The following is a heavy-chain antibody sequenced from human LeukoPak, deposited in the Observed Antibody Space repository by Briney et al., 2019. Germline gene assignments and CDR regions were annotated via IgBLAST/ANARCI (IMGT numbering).Heavy chain of an antibody. CDR3: ARDSYDSSGLYYFDY. CDR2: ISSSSSTI. Sequence: GGSLRLSCAASGFTFSSYSMNWVRQAPGKGLEWVSYISSSSSTIYYADSVKGRFTISRDNAKNSLYLQMNSLRAEDTAVYYCARDSYDSSGLYYFDYWGQGTLVTVSS. V-gene: IGHV3-48*04. CDR1: GFTFSSYS. J-gene: IGHJ4*02. D-gene: IGHD3-22*01.